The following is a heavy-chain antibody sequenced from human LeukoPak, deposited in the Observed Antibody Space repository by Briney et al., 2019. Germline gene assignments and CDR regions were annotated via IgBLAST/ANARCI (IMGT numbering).Heavy chain of an antibody. CDR1: GYTFTGYY. Sequence: GASVKVSCKASGYTFTGYYMHWVRQAPGQGLEWMGWINPNSGGTNYAQKLQGRVTMTTDTSTSTAYMELSSLRSEDTAVYYCARALRFGSSGYDYWGQGTLVTVSS. D-gene: IGHD3-22*01. CDR3: ARALRFGSSGYDY. CDR2: INPNSGGT. J-gene: IGHJ4*02. V-gene: IGHV1-2*02.